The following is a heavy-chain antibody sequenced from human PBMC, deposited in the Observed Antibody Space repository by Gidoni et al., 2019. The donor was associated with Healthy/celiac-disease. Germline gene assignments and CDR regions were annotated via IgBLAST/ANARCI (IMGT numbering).Heavy chain of an antibody. V-gene: IGHV4-31*03. CDR3: ARAPSYYDYVWGSYRSTGYFDY. CDR2: SECIGNT. CDR1: GDSISSGGYN. D-gene: IGHD3-16*02. Sequence: QVQLQESGAGLAKPSQTLSLTCTVSGDSISSGGYNWSWLLQHPGKGLEWIGYSECIGNTYYSPSLKSRVTLSVDTSKNQFSLKLGSVTAADTAVYYCARAPSYYDYVWGSYRSTGYFDYWGQGTLVTVSS. J-gene: IGHJ4*02.